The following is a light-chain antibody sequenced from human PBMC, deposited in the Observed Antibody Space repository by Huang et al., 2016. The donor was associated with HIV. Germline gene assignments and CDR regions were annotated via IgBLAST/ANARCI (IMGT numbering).Light chain of an antibody. CDR3: QQYGSSPPWT. V-gene: IGKV3-20*01. J-gene: IGKJ1*01. Sequence: EIVLTQSPGTLSLSPGEGATLSCRASQSVNSTYLAWYQQKPGQAPRLLIYGASSRATGIPDRFSGSGSGTDFTLTISRLEPEDFAVYYCQQYGSSPPWTFGQGTKVEIK. CDR1: QSVNSTY. CDR2: GAS.